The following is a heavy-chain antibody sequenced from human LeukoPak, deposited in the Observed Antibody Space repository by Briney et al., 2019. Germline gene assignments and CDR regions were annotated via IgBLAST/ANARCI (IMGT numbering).Heavy chain of an antibody. J-gene: IGHJ4*02. Sequence: TGGSLRLSCAASGFTFSSYAMNWVRQAPGKGLEWVSAISGSSENTYYADSVKGRFTISRDNSKNTLYLQMNSLRAEDTAIYYCAKDRAGIDYWGQGTLDTVSS. CDR3: AKDRAGIDY. D-gene: IGHD1-1*01. V-gene: IGHV3-23*01. CDR1: GFTFSSYA. CDR2: ISGSSENT.